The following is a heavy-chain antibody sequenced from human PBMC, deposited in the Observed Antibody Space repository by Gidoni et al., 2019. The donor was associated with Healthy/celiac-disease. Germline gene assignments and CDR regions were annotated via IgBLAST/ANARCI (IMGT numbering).Heavy chain of an antibody. D-gene: IGHD6-6*01. V-gene: IGHV1-8*01. CDR2: MNHNSVNT. CDR1: GYTFTSYD. J-gene: IGHJ3*02. CDR3: ARGDSSSPNDAFDI. Sequence: QVQLFQSGAEVKKPGSSVQVSCKASGYTFTSYDINWVRQATGQGLEWMGWMNHNSVNTGYAQKFQGRVTMTRKTSISTDYMERSSMRSEDTAVYYCARGDSSSPNDAFDIWGQGTMVTVSS.